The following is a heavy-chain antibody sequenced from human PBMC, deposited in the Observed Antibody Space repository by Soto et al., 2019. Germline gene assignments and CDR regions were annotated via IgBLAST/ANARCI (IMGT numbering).Heavy chain of an antibody. CDR1: GYTLTEVS. Sequence: ASVKFSFKVSGYTLTEVSMHWLRQAPGKGLEWMGGFDPEDGETIYAQKFQGRVTMTEDTSTDTAYMELSSLRYEDTAVYYCATIRPLHELWFDYWGQGTLVTVSS. J-gene: IGHJ4*02. V-gene: IGHV1-24*01. CDR2: FDPEDGET. D-gene: IGHD5-18*01. CDR3: ATIRPLHELWFDY.